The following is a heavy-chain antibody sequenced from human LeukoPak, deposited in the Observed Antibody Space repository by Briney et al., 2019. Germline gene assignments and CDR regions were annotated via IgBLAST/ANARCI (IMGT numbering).Heavy chain of an antibody. CDR3: ARGRAYGSAKIHAFDI. D-gene: IGHD6-19*01. CDR2: ISYDGSNQ. CDR1: GFTFSSYG. J-gene: IGHJ3*02. Sequence: PGGSLRLSCAASGFTFSSYGMHWVRQAPGKGLEWVAVISYDGSNQHYADSVKGRFTISRDNAESSLFLQMNSLRAEDTAVYYCARGRAYGSAKIHAFDIWGQGTMVTVSS. V-gene: IGHV3-30*03.